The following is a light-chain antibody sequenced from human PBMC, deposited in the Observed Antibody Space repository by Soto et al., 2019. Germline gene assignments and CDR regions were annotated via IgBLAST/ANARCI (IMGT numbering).Light chain of an antibody. V-gene: IGLV2-14*03. CDR3: SSYTSDTTRDVV. J-gene: IGLJ2*01. Sequence: QSALTQPASVSGSPGQSITISCTGTSSDVGGYDYVSWYQRHPGKAPKLIIFDVSNRPSGVFNRFSGSKSGNTASLTISALQAEDEADYYCSSYTSDTTRDVVFGGGTKLTVL. CDR1: SSDVGGYDY. CDR2: DVS.